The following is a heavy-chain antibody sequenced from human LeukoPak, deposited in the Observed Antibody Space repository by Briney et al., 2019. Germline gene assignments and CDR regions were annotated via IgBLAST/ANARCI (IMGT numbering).Heavy chain of an antibody. J-gene: IGHJ3*02. Sequence: ASVKVSCKTSGYSFTSYYMHWVRQGPGQGLEWMGIINPSGGSTTYAQKFQGRLTMTSDTSTSTVYMELSSLRSEDTAVYYCARSSAYYNEADIWGQGTMVTVSS. D-gene: IGHD1-26*01. CDR2: INPSGGST. CDR1: GYSFTSYY. CDR3: ARSSAYYNEADI. V-gene: IGHV1-46*01.